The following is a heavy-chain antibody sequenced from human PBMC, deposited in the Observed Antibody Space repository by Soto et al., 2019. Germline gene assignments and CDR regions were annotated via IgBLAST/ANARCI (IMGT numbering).Heavy chain of an antibody. D-gene: IGHD2-21*02. J-gene: IGHJ5*01. V-gene: IGHV3-13*01. Sequence: DVQLVASGGDFIQPGGSLRLSCVTSGFPFSAFDLHWVRQAAGKGLEWVSGIGTVGDTHYRDSVRGRFTISRDTAKSSFYLQMNSLTEEDTGLYFCARGRSNDFSSTPPPRFDSWGRGTLVTVSP. CDR1: GFPFSAFD. CDR2: IGTVGDT. CDR3: ARGRSNDFSSTPPPRFDS.